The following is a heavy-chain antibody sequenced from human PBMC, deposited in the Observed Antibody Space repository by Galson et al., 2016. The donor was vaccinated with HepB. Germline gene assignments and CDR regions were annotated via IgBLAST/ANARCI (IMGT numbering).Heavy chain of an antibody. J-gene: IGHJ6*02. CDR1: GFTFSSYW. CDR2: INSDGSST. V-gene: IGHV3-74*01. CDR3: ARALGSSSYGMDV. D-gene: IGHD6-6*01. Sequence: SLRLSCAASGFTFSSYWMHWVRQAPGKGLVWVSRINSDGSSTSYADSMKGRFTISRDNAKNTLYLQMNSLRAEDTAVYYCARALGSSSYGMDVWGQGTTVTVSS.